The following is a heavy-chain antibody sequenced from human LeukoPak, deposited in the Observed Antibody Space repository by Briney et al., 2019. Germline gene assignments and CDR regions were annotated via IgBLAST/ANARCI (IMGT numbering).Heavy chain of an antibody. CDR2: ISRSGSTI. CDR3: ARMIGGASGDFDN. V-gene: IGHV3-48*03. J-gene: IGHJ4*02. CDR1: GFTFNSYE. Sequence: GGSLRLSCAASGFTFNSYEMNWVRQAPGKGLEWVSYISRSGSTIYYADSVKGRFTISRDNAKNSLFLQMNSLRVEDTAMYYCARMIGGASGDFDNWGQGTLVTVSS. D-gene: IGHD2-21*01.